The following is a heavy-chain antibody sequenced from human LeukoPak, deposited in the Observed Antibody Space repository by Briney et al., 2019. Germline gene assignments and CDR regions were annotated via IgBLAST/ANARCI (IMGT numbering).Heavy chain of an antibody. V-gene: IGHV4-39*01. J-gene: IGHJ4*02. CDR2: IHSGGNT. D-gene: IGHD6-19*01. CDR1: DGSRTGTDHY. CDR3: VKHEKWVVREE. Sequence: SEKLSFNGTSPDGSRTGTDHYWEWISYPPGKGQEKIGSIHSGGNTYHNPSLKSRVTFSVDTSKNQFSLKLNSVTAADSAVYYCVKHEKWVVREEWGQGTLVTVSS.